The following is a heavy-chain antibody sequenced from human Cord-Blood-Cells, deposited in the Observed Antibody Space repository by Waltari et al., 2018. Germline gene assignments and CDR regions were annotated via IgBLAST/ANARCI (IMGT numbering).Heavy chain of an antibody. V-gene: IGHV3-30*04. CDR3: ASGYDILTGYSYFDY. D-gene: IGHD3-9*01. CDR1: GFTFSSYA. J-gene: IGHJ4*02. CDR2: ISYDGSNK. Sequence: QVQLVESGGGVVQPGRSLRLSCAASGFTFSSYAMHWVRHAPGKGLEWVAVISYDGSNKYYADSVKGRFTISRDNSKNTLYLQMNSLRAEDTAVYYCASGYDILTGYSYFDYWGQGTLVTVSS.